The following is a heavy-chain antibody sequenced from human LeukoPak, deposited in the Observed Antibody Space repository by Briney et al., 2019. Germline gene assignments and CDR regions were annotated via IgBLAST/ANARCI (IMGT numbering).Heavy chain of an antibody. Sequence: PGGSLRLSCAASGFTFSNAWMSWVRQAPGKGLEWVGRIKSKTDGGTTDYAAPVKGRFTISRDDSKNTLYLQMNSLKTEDTAVYYCTTKSVLRFLEWSGGLDDAFDIWGQGTMVTVSS. CDR3: TTKSVLRFLEWSGGLDDAFDI. V-gene: IGHV3-15*01. CDR2: IKSKTDGGTT. D-gene: IGHD3-3*01. J-gene: IGHJ3*02. CDR1: GFTFSNAW.